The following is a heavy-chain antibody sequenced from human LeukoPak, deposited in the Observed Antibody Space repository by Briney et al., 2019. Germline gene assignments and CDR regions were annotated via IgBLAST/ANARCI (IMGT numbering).Heavy chain of an antibody. CDR1: GFTFSSYE. Sequence: GGSLRLSCAASGFTFSSYEMNWVRQAPGKGLEWVSYISSSGSTIYYADSVKGRFTISRDNAKNSPYLQMNSLRAEDTAVYYCARVQRRLGELSSPTDYWGQGTLVTVSS. CDR3: ARVQRRLGELSSPTDY. V-gene: IGHV3-48*03. CDR2: ISSSGSTI. D-gene: IGHD3-16*02. J-gene: IGHJ4*02.